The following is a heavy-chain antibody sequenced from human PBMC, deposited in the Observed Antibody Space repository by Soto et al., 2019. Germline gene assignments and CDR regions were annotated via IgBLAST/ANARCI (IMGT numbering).Heavy chain of an antibody. CDR3: AKDLGVLGSGYVDY. Sequence: GGSLRLSCAASGFTFSSYAMSWVRQAPGKGLEWVSAISGSGGSTYYADSVKGRFTISRDNSKNTLYLQMNSLRAEDTAVYYCAKDLGVLGSGYVDYWGQGTLVTVSS. CDR1: GFTFSSYA. J-gene: IGHJ4*02. V-gene: IGHV3-23*01. D-gene: IGHD2-15*01. CDR2: ISGSGGST.